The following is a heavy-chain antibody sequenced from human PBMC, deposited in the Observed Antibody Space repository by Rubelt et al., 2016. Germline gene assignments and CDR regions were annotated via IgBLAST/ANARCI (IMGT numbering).Heavy chain of an antibody. CDR2: IWYDGSNK. D-gene: IGHD2-15*01. Sequence: QVQLVESGGGVVQPGRSLRLSCAASGFTFSSYGMHWVRQAPGKGLEWVAVIWYDGSNKYYADSVKGRFTISRDNSKKTRYRQRNSRRAEETAVYYCARDDVVAARARASPDYWGQGTLVTVSS. J-gene: IGHJ4*02. V-gene: IGHV3-33*01. CDR1: GFTFSSYG. CDR3: ARDDVVAARARASPDY.